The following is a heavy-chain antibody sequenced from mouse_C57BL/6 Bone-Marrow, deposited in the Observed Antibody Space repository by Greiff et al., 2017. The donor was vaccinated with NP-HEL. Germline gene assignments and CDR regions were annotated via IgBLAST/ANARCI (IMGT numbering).Heavy chain of an antibody. CDR2: IIVFFYYI. D-gene: IGHD2-4*01. CDR3: TGGGLRRGAY. Sequence: DVMLVESGEGLVKPGGSLKLSCAASGFTFSSYAMSWVRQTPEKRLELVSYIIVFFYYIYYADTVKGRFTISRDNARNTLYLQMSSLKSEDTAMYYCTGGGLRRGAYWGQGTLVTVSA. CDR1: GFTFSSYA. J-gene: IGHJ3*01. V-gene: IGHV5-9-1*02.